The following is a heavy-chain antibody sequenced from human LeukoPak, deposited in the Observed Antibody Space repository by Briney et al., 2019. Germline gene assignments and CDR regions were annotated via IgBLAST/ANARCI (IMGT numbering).Heavy chain of an antibody. CDR3: ATEIVDASHFES. J-gene: IGHJ4*02. CDR2: IYANAGDT. CDR1: GYGFTNHH. V-gene: IGHV1-46*01. Sequence: ASVKVSCKASGYGFTNHHVHWMRQAPGQGLEWMGMIYANAGDTRFAQKFQGRATMTRDTSTTTVYMDLRTLRSEDTAVYFCATEIVDASHFESWGQGTLVTVSS. D-gene: IGHD2/OR15-2a*01.